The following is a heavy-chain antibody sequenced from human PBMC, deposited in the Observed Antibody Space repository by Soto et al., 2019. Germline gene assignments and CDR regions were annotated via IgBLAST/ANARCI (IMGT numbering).Heavy chain of an antibody. Sequence: QVQLEQSGAEVKKPGSSVRVSCKASGGTFSTSAISWVRQAPGQGLEWMGGIIPIFRRPDYAQKFQGRVTATGDEATRTDYMALRGLPSAATAAYYCARDKDRPQLGGNYYSILDGGGQGTTITVSS. J-gene: IGHJ6*02. CDR2: IIPIFRRP. CDR1: GGTFSTSA. D-gene: IGHD3-3*02. V-gene: IGHV1-69*12. CDR3: ARDKDRPQLGGNYYSILDG.